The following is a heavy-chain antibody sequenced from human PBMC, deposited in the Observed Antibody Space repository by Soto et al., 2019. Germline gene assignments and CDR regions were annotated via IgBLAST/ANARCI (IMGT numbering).Heavy chain of an antibody. J-gene: IGHJ4*02. V-gene: IGHV3-53*01. D-gene: IGHD3-16*01. Sequence: GGSLRLSCAASGLTVSSNYMSWVRQAPGKGLEWVSVTYNDGSTNYADSVKGRFTVSSDNTKNALYLQMNSLRVEDTAVYYCARGLIFFDHWGQGTLVTVS. CDR3: ARGLIFFDH. CDR1: GLTVSSNY. CDR2: TYNDGST.